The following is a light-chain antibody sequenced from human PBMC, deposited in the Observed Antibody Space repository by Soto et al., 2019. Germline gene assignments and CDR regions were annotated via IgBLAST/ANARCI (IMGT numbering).Light chain of an antibody. J-gene: IGKJ1*01. CDR1: QSISNY. CDR2: DAS. Sequence: DIQMIQSQSALSPSVGDRVTITCRARQSISNYLNWYQQKPGRAPKLLIYDASTWQSVVPSRFSGSGSGTAFTLTISSLQPEDFATEYCHQIYSSLEPFGPGTKVDI. CDR3: HQIYSSLEP. V-gene: IGKV1-39*01.